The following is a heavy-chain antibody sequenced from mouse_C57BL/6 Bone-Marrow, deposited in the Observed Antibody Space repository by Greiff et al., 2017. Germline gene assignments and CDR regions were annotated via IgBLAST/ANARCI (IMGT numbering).Heavy chain of an antibody. CDR3: ARHADGNDYGVAY. D-gene: IGHD2-4*01. J-gene: IGHJ3*01. V-gene: IGHV5-12*01. CDR1: GFTFSDYY. Sequence: DVKLVESGGGLVQPGGSLKLSCAASGFTFSDYYMYWVRQTPEKRLEWVAYISNGGGSTYYPDTVKGRFTISRDNAKNTLYLQMSRLKSEDTAMYYCARHADGNDYGVAYWGQGTLVTVSA. CDR2: ISNGGGST.